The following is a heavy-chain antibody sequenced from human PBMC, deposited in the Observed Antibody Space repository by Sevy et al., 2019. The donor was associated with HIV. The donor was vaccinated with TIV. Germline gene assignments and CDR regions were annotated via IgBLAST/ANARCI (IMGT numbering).Heavy chain of an antibody. CDR2: IYYSGST. CDR3: ARGPTAGYYDSSGYYPNYFDY. Sequence: SETLSLTCTVSGGSISSGGYYWSWIRQHPGKGLEWIGYIYYSGSTYYNPSLKSRVTISVDTSKNQFSLKLSSVTAADTAGYYGARGPTAGYYDSSGYYPNYFDYWGQGTLVTVSS. V-gene: IGHV4-31*03. D-gene: IGHD3-22*01. J-gene: IGHJ4*02. CDR1: GGSISSGGYY.